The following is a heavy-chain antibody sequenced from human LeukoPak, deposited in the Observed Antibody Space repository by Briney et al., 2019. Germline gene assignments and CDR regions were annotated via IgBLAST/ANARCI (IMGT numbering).Heavy chain of an antibody. CDR1: GFTFSSYS. CDR3: ARETAAAGNWFDP. V-gene: IGHV3-21*01. Sequence: GGSLRLSCAASGFTFSSYSMTWVRQAPGKGLEWVSSISSSSSYIYYADSVKGRFTISRDNAKNSLYLQMSSLRAEDTAVYYCARETAAAGNWFDPWGQGTLVTVSS. CDR2: ISSSSSYI. D-gene: IGHD6-13*01. J-gene: IGHJ5*02.